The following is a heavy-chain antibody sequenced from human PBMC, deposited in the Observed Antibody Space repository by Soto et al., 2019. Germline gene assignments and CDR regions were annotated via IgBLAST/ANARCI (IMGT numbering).Heavy chain of an antibody. D-gene: IGHD4-17*01. CDR1: GFTFTSSA. CDR3: AATEGDYGALSAAVNDPFDY. V-gene: IGHV1-58*01. Sequence: SLKVSCKASGFTFTSSAVQWVRQARGQRLEWIGWIVVGSGNTNYAQKFQERVTITRDMSTSTAYMELSSLRSGDTAVYYCAATEGDYGALSAAVNDPFDYWGQGTLVTVSS. J-gene: IGHJ4*02. CDR2: IVVGSGNT.